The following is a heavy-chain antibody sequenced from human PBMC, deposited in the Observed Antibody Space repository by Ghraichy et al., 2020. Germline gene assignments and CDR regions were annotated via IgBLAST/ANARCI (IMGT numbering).Heavy chain of an antibody. CDR1: GFTFSRYW. CDR2: IKTDGSEK. V-gene: IGHV3-7*01. D-gene: IGHD3-10*01. CDR3: ARDWDGSGPSIDK. J-gene: IGHJ4*02. Sequence: GGSPRLSCAVSGFTFSRYWMSWVRQAPGQGLEWVANIKTDGSEKYYVDSVRGRFTISRDNVENSLSLEMSSLRAEDTALYYCARDWDGSGPSIDKWGQGTLVTVSS.